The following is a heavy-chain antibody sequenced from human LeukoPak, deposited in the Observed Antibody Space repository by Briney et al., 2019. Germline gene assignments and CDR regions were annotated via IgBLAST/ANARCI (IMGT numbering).Heavy chain of an antibody. Sequence: GGSLRLSCAASGFTFSDYYMSWIRQAPGKGLEWVSYISSSGSTIYYADSVKGRFTISRDNAKNSLYLQMNSLRAEDTALYYCAKDTDGAAAGTTWGHWGQGTLVTVSS. V-gene: IGHV3-11*01. CDR2: ISSSGSTI. J-gene: IGHJ4*02. CDR1: GFTFSDYY. CDR3: AKDTDGAAAGTTWGH. D-gene: IGHD6-13*01.